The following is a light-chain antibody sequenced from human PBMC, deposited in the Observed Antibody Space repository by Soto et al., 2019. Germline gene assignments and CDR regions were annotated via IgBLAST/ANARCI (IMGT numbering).Light chain of an antibody. CDR2: ASS. J-gene: IGKJ1*01. V-gene: IGKV1-8*01. CDR1: QEISPS. CDR3: QQHYQYPRT. Sequence: AIRVTQSPSSISASAGDRVTITCRASQEISPSLAWYQQRPGKAPNLLLYASSTLKSGIPSRFSASGSGTDFTLTISNLQSEDSATYFCQQHYQYPRTFGQGTKVEIK.